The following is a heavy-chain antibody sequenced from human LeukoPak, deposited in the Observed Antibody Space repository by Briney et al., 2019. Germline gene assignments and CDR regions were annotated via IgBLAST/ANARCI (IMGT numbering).Heavy chain of an antibody. CDR1: GFTFSSYS. V-gene: IGHV3-48*01. D-gene: IGHD6-13*01. CDR3: ARGSSGRQQLRDY. J-gene: IGHJ4*02. Sequence: GGSLRVSCAASGFTFSSYSMNWVRPAPGKGLEWVSYISRSSSTIYYADSVKGRFTISRDNAKNSLYLQMNSLRAEDTAVYYCARGSSGRQQLRDYWGQGTLVTVSS. CDR2: ISRSSSTI.